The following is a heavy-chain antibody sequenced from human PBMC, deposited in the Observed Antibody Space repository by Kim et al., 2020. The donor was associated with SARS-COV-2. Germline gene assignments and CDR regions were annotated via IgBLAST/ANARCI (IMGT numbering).Heavy chain of an antibody. Sequence: GESLKISCKGSGYSFTSYWISWVRQMPGKGLEWMGRIDPSDSYTNYSPSFQGHVTISADKSISTAYLQWSSLKASDTAMYYCARQVVWAAAEVWARDYWGQGTLVTVSS. CDR1: GYSFTSYW. D-gene: IGHD6-13*01. V-gene: IGHV5-10-1*01. CDR2: IDPSDSYT. CDR3: ARQVVWAAAEVWARDY. J-gene: IGHJ4*02.